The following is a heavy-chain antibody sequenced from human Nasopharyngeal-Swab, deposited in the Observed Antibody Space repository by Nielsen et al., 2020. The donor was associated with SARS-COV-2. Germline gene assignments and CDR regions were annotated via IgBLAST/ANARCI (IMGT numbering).Heavy chain of an antibody. D-gene: IGHD4-17*01. V-gene: IGHV4-61*02. CDR3: ARDSVYYGDYQPYYGMDV. CDR2: IYTSGST. J-gene: IGHJ6*02. Sequence: SETLSLTCTVSGGSISSGSYYWSWIRQPAGKGLEWIGRIYTSGSTNYNPSLKSRVTISVDTSKNQFSLKLSSVTAADTAVYYCARDSVYYGDYQPYYGMDVWGQGTTVTVSS. CDR1: GGSISSGSYY.